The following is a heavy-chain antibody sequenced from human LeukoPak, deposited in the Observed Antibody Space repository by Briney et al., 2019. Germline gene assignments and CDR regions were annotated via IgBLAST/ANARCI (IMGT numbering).Heavy chain of an antibody. V-gene: IGHV3-23*01. D-gene: IGHD3-22*01. J-gene: IGHJ4*02. CDR2: ISGSGGST. CDR3: AKGGGAYYSDSSTYSAPFEH. CDR1: GFTFSSYA. Sequence: GGSLRLSCAASGFTFSSYAINWVRQAPGKGLEWVSGISGSGGSTYYADPVKGRFTISRDNSKNTLYLQMNSLRAEGTAVYYCAKGGGAYYSDSSTYSAPFEHWGQGTLVTVSS.